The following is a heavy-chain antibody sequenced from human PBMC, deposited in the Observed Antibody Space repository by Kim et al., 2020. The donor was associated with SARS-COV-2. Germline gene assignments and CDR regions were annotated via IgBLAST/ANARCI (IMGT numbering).Heavy chain of an antibody. Sequence: DSVEGRFTIPQDNSNNTLYLQMNRLRAEDTAVYYCTKTGATYYYDYGMDVWGQGTTVTVSS. V-gene: IGHV3-30*02. J-gene: IGHJ6*02. CDR3: TKTGATYYYDYGMDV. D-gene: IGHD7-27*01.